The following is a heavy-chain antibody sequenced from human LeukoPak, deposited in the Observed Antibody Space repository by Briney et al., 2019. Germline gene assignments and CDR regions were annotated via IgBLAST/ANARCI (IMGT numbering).Heavy chain of an antibody. CDR3: VREGEHYHSASFDY. Sequence: PGGSLRLSCAASGFTFTAYLVHWVRQAPGKGLEWVAVMSSDGNAIFYADSVKGRFTISRDNSKNTLYPQMNSLRAEDTALYYCVREGEHYHSASFDYWGQGTLVTVSS. V-gene: IGHV3-30-3*01. CDR1: GFTFTAYL. D-gene: IGHD2/OR15-2a*01. J-gene: IGHJ4*02. CDR2: MSSDGNAI.